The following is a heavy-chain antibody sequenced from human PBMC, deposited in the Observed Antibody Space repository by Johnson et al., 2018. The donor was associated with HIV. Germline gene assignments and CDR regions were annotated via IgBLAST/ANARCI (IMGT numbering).Heavy chain of an antibody. Sequence: VQLVESGGGLVKPGGSLRLSCAASGFTFSDYYMSWIRQAPGKGLAWVSVIYSGGSTYYADSVKGRFTISRDNSKNTLYLQMNSLRAEDTAVYYCAKDRLVGATGDAFDIWGQGTMVTVSS. CDR1: GFTFSDYY. CDR3: AKDRLVGATGDAFDI. J-gene: IGHJ3*02. V-gene: IGHV3-66*01. CDR2: IYSGGST. D-gene: IGHD1-26*01.